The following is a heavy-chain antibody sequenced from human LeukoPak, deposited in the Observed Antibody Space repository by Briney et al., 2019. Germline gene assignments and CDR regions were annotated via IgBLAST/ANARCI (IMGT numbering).Heavy chain of an antibody. V-gene: IGHV1-8*01. D-gene: IGHD3-22*01. Sequence: GASVKVSCKASGYTFTSYDINWVRQATGQGLEWMGWVNPNSGNTGYAQKFQGRVTMTRNTSISTAYMELSSLRSEDTAVYYCARMYYYDSGGYYRHFDYWGQGTLVTVSS. CDR3: ARMYYYDSGGYYRHFDY. J-gene: IGHJ4*02. CDR1: GYTFTSYD. CDR2: VNPNSGNT.